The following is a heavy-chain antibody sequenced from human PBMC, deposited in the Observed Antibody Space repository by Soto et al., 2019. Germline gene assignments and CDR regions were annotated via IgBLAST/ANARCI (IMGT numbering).Heavy chain of an antibody. CDR3: VRDKSPYSSGWHNRHFDY. Sequence: QVQLVESGGGVVQPGRSLRLSCAASGFTFSSYAMHWVRQAPGNGLEWVAVISYDGSNKYYADSVKGRFTISRDNSNTLYLQMNSLRAEDTAVYYCVRDKSPYSSGWHNRHFDYWGQGTLVTVSS. CDR2: ISYDGSNK. V-gene: IGHV3-30-3*01. D-gene: IGHD6-19*01. J-gene: IGHJ4*02. CDR1: GFTFSSYA.